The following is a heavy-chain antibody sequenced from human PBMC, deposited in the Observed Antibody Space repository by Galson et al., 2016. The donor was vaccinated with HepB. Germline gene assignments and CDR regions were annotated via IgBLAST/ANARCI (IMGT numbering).Heavy chain of an antibody. V-gene: IGHV3-30*09. CDR2: ISYDGINK. Sequence: SLRLSCAASGFTFSSFAIHWVRQAPGKGLEWVAVISYDGINKYYADSVKGRFAISRDNSKNTLYLQMNSLRAEDTAVYYCARDWLELRHYYYMDVWGKGTTVTVSS. CDR1: GFTFSSFA. CDR3: ARDWLELRHYYYMDV. J-gene: IGHJ6*03. D-gene: IGHD1-7*01.